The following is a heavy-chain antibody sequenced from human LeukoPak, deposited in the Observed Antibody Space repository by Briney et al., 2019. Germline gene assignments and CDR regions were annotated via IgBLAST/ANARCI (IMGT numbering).Heavy chain of an antibody. V-gene: IGHV3-48*01. CDR2: ITSSSTST. J-gene: IGHJ4*02. CDR1: GFSFNNYA. Sequence: GGSLRLSCAASGFSFNNYAMNWVRQAPGKGLEWVSYITSSSTSTYYGDSVKGRFTISRDNSKNTLYLQMNSLRAEDTAVYYCAKDLQVLRFLEWSFDYWGQGALVTVSS. CDR3: AKDLQVLRFLEWSFDY. D-gene: IGHD3-3*01.